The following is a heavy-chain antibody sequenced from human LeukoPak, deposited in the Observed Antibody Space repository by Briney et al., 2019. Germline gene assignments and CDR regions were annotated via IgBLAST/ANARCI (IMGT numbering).Heavy chain of an antibody. J-gene: IGHJ3*02. D-gene: IGHD3-10*01. V-gene: IGHV4-4*07. Sequence: SETLSLTCIVSGDSISSYHWSWIRQPAGKGLEWIGHFFTSGSTNYNPSLKSRVTMSADMSKNQFSLRLSSVTAADTAVYYCARSSRSDVFDIWGQGTTVTVSS. CDR1: GDSISSYH. CDR3: ARSSRSDVFDI. CDR2: FFTSGST.